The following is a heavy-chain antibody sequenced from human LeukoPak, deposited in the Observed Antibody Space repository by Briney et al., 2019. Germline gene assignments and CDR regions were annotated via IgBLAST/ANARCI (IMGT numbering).Heavy chain of an antibody. V-gene: IGHV3-43*02. D-gene: IGHD6-13*01. CDR1: GFTFDDYA. Sequence: SGGSLRLSCAASGFTFDDYAMHWVRQAPGKGLEWVSLISGDGGSTYYADSVKGRFTISRDNSKNSLYLQMSSLRTEDTALYYCAKDPIAAAGMYYFDYWGQGTLVTVSS. CDR3: AKDPIAAAGMYYFDY. J-gene: IGHJ4*02. CDR2: ISGDGGST.